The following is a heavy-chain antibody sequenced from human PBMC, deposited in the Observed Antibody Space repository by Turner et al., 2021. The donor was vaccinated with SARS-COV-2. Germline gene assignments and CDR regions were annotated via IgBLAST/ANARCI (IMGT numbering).Heavy chain of an antibody. CDR3: TRDGLYSGDACYDY. V-gene: IGHV3-33*01. CDR2: IWYDGSNK. J-gene: IGHJ4*02. Sequence: QVQRVVSGGSVDLAGRSMILPCDASGFTFSSYGMHWVRQAPGKGLEWVAVIWYDGSNKYYADSVKGLFTTTGNNSKHMLYLQMNSVRAEGTAVYYCTRDGLYSGDACYDYWGQGTLITVYS. D-gene: IGHD5-12*01. CDR1: GFTFSSYG.